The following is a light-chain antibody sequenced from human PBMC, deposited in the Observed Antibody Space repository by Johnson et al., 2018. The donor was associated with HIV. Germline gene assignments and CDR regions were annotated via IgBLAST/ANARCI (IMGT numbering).Light chain of an antibody. J-gene: IGLJ1*01. CDR1: SSNIGNNY. CDR3: GTWDSSLSSYV. Sequence: QSVLTQPPSMSAAPGQKVTISCSGGSSNIGNNYVSWYQQLPGTAPKLLIYDNNKRPSGIPDRFSGSKSGTSATLGITGLQTGDEADYYCGTWDSSLSSYVIATWTEVTGL. V-gene: IGLV1-51*01. CDR2: DNN.